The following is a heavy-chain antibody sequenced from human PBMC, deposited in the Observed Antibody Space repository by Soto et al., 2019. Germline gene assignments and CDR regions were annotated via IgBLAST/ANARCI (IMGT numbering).Heavy chain of an antibody. V-gene: IGHV3-23*01. CDR3: AKQVTGWFNDAFDV. Sequence: ESVGGLVQPGGSLTLSCAASGFTFSSYAMSWLRQAPGKGLEWVSAIDGTGDNTHYADSVKGRFTFSRDNSRNTLYLQMNGLRTEDTALYYCAKQVTGWFNDAFDVWGQGTLVTVSS. D-gene: IGHD6-19*01. CDR1: GFTFSSYA. CDR2: IDGTGDNT. J-gene: IGHJ3*01.